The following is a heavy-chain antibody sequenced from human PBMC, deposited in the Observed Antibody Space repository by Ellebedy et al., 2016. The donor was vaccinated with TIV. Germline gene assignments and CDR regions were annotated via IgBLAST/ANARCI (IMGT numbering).Heavy chain of an antibody. V-gene: IGHV3-7*01. J-gene: IGHJ6*03. Sequence: GESLKISCVASGFTLSTYWMSWVRQAPGKGLEWVANMKQDGSEKYYVDSVKGRFTISRDNAKNSVYLQMNNLRAEDTAVYYCARRYMDVWGRGTTVTVSS. CDR3: ARRYMDV. CDR2: MKQDGSEK. CDR1: GFTLSTYW.